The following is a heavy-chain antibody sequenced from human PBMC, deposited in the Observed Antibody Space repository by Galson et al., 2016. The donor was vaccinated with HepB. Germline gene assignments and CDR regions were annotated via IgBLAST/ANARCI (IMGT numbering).Heavy chain of an antibody. CDR2: MYNSANT. CDR3: ARDHYDSSGYYGDFDAFDI. J-gene: IGHJ3*02. V-gene: IGHV4-31*03. Sequence: TLSLTCTVSGGSLIGGNYYWSWVRQHPGKGLEWIGYMYNSANTYYNPSLKSRVAISVATSKNQFFLRLSSVTAADTAVYYCARDHYDSSGYYGDFDAFDIWGQGTMVTVSS. D-gene: IGHD3-22*01. CDR1: GGSLIGGNYY.